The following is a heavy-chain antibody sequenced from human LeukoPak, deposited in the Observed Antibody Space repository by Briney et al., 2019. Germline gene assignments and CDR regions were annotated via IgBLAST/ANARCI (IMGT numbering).Heavy chain of an antibody. V-gene: IGHV2-5*02. J-gene: IGHJ4*02. Sequence: SGPTLVKPTQTLTLTCTFSGFLLSTSAVGVGWIRQPPGKALEWLALIYWDDDKRYSPSLKSRLTITKDTSKNQVVLTMTNMDPVDTATYYCAHSLPIVATGTYPFDYWGQGTLVTVSS. CDR1: GFLLSTSAVG. CDR3: AHSLPIVATGTYPFDY. D-gene: IGHD6-13*01. CDR2: IYWDDDK.